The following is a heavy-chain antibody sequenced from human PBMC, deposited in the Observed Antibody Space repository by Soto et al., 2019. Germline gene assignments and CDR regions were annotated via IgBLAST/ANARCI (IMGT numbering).Heavy chain of an antibody. Sequence: QVQLVQSGVEVKKPGASVKVSCEASGYTFTDYGINWVRQAPGQGLEWMGWISAYNGDTKYAQKFQGRVSRTTDTSTTTAYMELRSLRSDDTAVYYCARVVPGAEAWFGPWGQGTLVTVSS. J-gene: IGHJ5*02. CDR2: ISAYNGDT. CDR1: GYTFTDYG. V-gene: IGHV1-18*04. D-gene: IGHD2-2*01. CDR3: ARVVPGAEAWFGP.